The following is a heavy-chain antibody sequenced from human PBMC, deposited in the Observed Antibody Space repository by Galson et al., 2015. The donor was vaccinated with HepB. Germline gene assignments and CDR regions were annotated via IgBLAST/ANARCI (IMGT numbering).Heavy chain of an antibody. Sequence: SLRLSCAASGFTFSSHAMSWVRQGPGKGLEWVSAISGGGSYTYYADSVKGRFTISRDNSRNTLYLQMDSLRVDDTAVYYCAQDRDFWTGSYRGYFDSWGQGTLVTVFS. V-gene: IGHV3-23*01. J-gene: IGHJ4*02. D-gene: IGHD3/OR15-3a*01. CDR2: ISGGGSYT. CDR1: GFTFSSHA. CDR3: AQDRDFWTGSYRGYFDS.